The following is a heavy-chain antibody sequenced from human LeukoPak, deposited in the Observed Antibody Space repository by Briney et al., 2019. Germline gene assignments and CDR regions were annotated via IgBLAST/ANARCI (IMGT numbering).Heavy chain of an antibody. J-gene: IGHJ4*02. CDR3: ARVPLLWWEPTPDY. CDR2: IRYDGSNK. Sequence: GGSLRLSCAASGFTFSSYGMHWVRQAPGKGLEWVAFIRYDGSNKYYADSVKGRFTISRDNSKNTLYLQMNSLRAEDTAVYYCARVPLLWWEPTPDYWGQGTLVTVSS. CDR1: GFTFSSYG. D-gene: IGHD1-26*01. V-gene: IGHV3-30*02.